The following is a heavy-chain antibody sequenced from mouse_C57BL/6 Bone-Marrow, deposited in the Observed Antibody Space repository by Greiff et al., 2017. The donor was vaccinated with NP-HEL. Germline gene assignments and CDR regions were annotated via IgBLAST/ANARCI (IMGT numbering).Heavy chain of an antibody. D-gene: IGHD2-4*01. Sequence: VKLVESGPGLVQPSQSLSITCTVSGFSLTSYGVHWVRQSPGKGLEWLGVIWSGGSTDYNAAFISRLSTSKDNSKSHVFFKMNRLQADDTAIYYGARTGLRRGDYDAMDYWGQGTSVTVSS. J-gene: IGHJ4*01. CDR2: IWSGGST. CDR3: ARTGLRRGDYDAMDY. V-gene: IGHV2-2*01. CDR1: GFSLTSYG.